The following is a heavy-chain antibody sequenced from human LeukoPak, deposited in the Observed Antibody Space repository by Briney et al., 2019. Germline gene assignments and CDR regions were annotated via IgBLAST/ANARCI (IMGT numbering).Heavy chain of an antibody. Sequence: ASVKVSCKASGYTFTSYGISWVRQAPGQGLEWMGWISAYSGNTNYAQKLQGRVTMTTDTSTSTAYMELRSLRSDDTAVYYCARGAAAAADNWFDPWGQGTLVTVSS. J-gene: IGHJ5*02. CDR1: GYTFTSYG. V-gene: IGHV1-18*01. D-gene: IGHD6-13*01. CDR2: ISAYSGNT. CDR3: ARGAAAAADNWFDP.